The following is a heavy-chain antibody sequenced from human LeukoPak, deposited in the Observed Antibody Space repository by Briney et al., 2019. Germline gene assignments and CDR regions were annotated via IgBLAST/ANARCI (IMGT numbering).Heavy chain of an antibody. CDR1: GGSFSGYY. J-gene: IGHJ4*02. Sequence: SETLSLTCAVYGGSFSGYYWNWIRQPPGKGLEWIGYISYSGRTNYNPSLKSRVTISVDTSKNQFSLKLSSVTAADTAVYYCAREGAWLAFDYWGQGTLVTVSS. V-gene: IGHV4-59*01. CDR3: AREGAWLAFDY. D-gene: IGHD6-19*01. CDR2: ISYSGRT.